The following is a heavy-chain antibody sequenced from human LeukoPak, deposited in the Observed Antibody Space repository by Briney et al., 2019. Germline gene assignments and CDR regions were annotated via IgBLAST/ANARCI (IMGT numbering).Heavy chain of an antibody. D-gene: IGHD6-19*01. J-gene: IGHJ4*02. CDR1: GGSVSSGSYY. CDR3: GSLAVADRPDY. V-gene: IGHV4-61*01. Sequence: SETLSLTCTVSGGSVSSGSYYWSWIRQPPGKGLEWIGYIYYSGSTNYNPSLKSRVTISVDTSKNQFSLKLSSVTAADTAVYYCGSLAVADRPDYWGQGTLVTVSS. CDR2: IYYSGST.